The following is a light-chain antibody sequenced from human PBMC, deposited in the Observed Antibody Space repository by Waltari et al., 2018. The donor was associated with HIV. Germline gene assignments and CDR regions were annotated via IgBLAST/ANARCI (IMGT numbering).Light chain of an antibody. CDR2: WAS. CDR3: HQYYSSPHT. Sequence: DIVMTQSPDSLTVSLGERATIHCESSQTTLYSANNKSYVAWYQEKPGQPPKLLMYWASARESGVPDRFSGSGSGTHFTLSISSLQAEDVGIYYCHQYYSSPHTFGQGTNLEI. J-gene: IGKJ2*01. CDR1: QTTLYSANNKSY. V-gene: IGKV4-1*01.